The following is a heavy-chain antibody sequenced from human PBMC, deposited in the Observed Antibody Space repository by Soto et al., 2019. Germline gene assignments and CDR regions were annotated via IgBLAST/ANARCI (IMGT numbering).Heavy chain of an antibody. V-gene: IGHV4-31*03. CDR2: IYYSGST. J-gene: IGHJ6*03. CDR1: GGSISSGGYY. D-gene: IGHD1-26*01. CDR3: ARSHDCRYRGYYMDV. Sequence: SETLSLTCTVSGGSISSGGYYWSWIRQYPGKGLEWIGYIYYSGSTYYNPSLKSRVTISVDTSKNQFSLKLSSVTAADTAVYYCARSHDCRYRGYYMDVWGKGTTVTVSS.